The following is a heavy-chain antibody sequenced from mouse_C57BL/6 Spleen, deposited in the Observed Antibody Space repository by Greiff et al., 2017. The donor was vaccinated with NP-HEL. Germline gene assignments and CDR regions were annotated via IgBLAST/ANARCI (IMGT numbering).Heavy chain of an antibody. D-gene: IGHD2-4*01. Sequence: EVQLQQSGPELVKPGASVKISCKASGYTFTDYYMNWVKQSHGKSLEWIGDINPNNGGTSYNQKFKGKATLTVDKSSSTAYMELRSLTSEDSAVYYCARNDYDVWYFDVWGTGTTVTVSS. J-gene: IGHJ1*03. CDR1: GYTFTDYY. CDR3: ARNDYDVWYFDV. CDR2: INPNNGGT. V-gene: IGHV1-26*01.